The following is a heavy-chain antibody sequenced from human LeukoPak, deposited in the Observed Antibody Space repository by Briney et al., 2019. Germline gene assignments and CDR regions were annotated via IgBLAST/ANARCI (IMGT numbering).Heavy chain of an antibody. J-gene: IGHJ4*02. D-gene: IGHD3-9*01. CDR3: ARQYYDILTGYPYYFDY. V-gene: IGHV4-31*03. Sequence: PSHTLSLTCTVSGGSISSGGYYWSWIRQHPGKGLEWIGYIYYSGSSYYNPSLKSRVTISVDTSKNQFSLKLTSVTATDTAVYFCARQYYDILTGYPYYFDYWGQGTLVTVSS. CDR1: GGSISSGGYY. CDR2: IYYSGSS.